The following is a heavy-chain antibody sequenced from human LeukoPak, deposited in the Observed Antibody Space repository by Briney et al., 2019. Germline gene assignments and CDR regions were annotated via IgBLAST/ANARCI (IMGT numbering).Heavy chain of an antibody. CDR2: VYHNERT. J-gene: IGHJ6*03. CDR1: GGSISGYY. CDR3: ARRRAESSGPSFYYFYMDV. Sequence: SETLSLTCSVSGGSISGYYWSWIRQLPGERLEWIGFVYHNERTTYNPSLESRVTISVDTSRNQVSLNLRFVTAADTALYFCARRRAESSGPSFYYFYMDVWGKGTTVSVSS. V-gene: IGHV4-59*01. D-gene: IGHD2-8*02.